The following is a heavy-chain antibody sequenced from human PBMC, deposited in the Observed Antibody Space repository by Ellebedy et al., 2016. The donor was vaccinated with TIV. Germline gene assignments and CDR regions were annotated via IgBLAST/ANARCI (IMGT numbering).Heavy chain of an antibody. V-gene: IGHV4-39*07. CDR2: IYYSGNT. CDR3: ARLRVGASMPTDY. D-gene: IGHD1-26*01. Sequence: MPSETLSLTCTVSGGSISSSSYYWGWIRQPPGKGLEWIGNIYYSGNTYYNPSLKSRVTMSVDTSKSQLSLRLTSVTAADTAVYYCARLRVGASMPTDYWGPGTLVTVSS. CDR1: GGSISSSSYY. J-gene: IGHJ4*01.